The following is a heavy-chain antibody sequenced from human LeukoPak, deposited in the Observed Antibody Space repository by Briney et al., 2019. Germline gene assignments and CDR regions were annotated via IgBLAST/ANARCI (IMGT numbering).Heavy chain of an antibody. CDR3: ARDPVTTLDAFDI. Sequence: SETLSLTCTVSGGSISSYYWSWIRQPPGKGLEWIGYIYYSGSTNYNPSLKSRVTISVDTSKNQFSLKLSSVTAADTAVYYCARDPVTTLDAFDIWGQGTMVTVSS. CDR2: IYYSGST. CDR1: GGSISSYY. V-gene: IGHV4-59*12. D-gene: IGHD4-11*01. J-gene: IGHJ3*02.